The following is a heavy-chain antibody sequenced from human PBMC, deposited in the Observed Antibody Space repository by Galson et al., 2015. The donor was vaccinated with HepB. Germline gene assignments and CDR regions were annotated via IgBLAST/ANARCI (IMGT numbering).Heavy chain of an antibody. CDR2: IIGKANTYAT. J-gene: IGHJ4*02. CDR3: TRSYCSSTSCQNDY. D-gene: IGHD2-2*01. CDR1: GFTFSGSA. V-gene: IGHV3-73*01. Sequence: SLRLSCAASGFTFSGSALHWVRQASGKGLEWVGRIIGKANTYATAYAASVKGRFTISRDDSKNTAYLQMNSLKTEDTAVYYCTRSYCSSTSCQNDYWGQGTLVTVSS.